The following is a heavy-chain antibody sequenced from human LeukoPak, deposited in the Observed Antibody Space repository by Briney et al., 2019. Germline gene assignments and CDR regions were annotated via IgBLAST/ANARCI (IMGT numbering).Heavy chain of an antibody. CDR1: GGSISSGDYY. CDR3: ARVRGRITMIVGFMDV. V-gene: IGHV4-30-4*08. J-gene: IGHJ6*03. Sequence: SETLSLTCTVSGGSISSGDYYWSWIRQPPGKGLEWIGYIYYSGSTYYNPSLKSRVTISVDTSKNQFSLKLSSVTAADTAVYYCARVRGRITMIVGFMDVWGKGTTVTVSS. D-gene: IGHD3-22*01. CDR2: IYYSGST.